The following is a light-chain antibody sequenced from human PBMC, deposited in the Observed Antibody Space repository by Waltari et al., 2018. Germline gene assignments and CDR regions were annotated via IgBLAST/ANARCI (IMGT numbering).Light chain of an antibody. CDR2: AKE. CDR3: ETWDSNLSAAV. CDR1: RSNIGNNF. J-gene: IGLJ3*02. V-gene: IGLV1-51*02. Sequence: QSVLTQPPSVSAAPGQKVTISCSGSRSNIGNNFVSWYQHFPRTPPKLLLYAKEKLPSGVPDRFAGSKSGTSATLDITGLQPGDEADYHCETWDSNLSAAVFGGGTKLTVL.